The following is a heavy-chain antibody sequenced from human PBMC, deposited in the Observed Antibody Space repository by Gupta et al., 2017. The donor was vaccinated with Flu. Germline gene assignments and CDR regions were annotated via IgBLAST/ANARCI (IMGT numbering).Heavy chain of an antibody. CDR1: G. J-gene: IGHJ4*02. D-gene: IGHD2-8*01. CDR3: VRGSANYWCPLD. V-gene: IGHV3-23*01. CDR2: INPSGTDT. Sequence: GMVWVRQAPGNGLEWVSCINPSGTDTFYADSVKGRFTISRDNSKNTVYLQVNNLRAEDTAIYYCVRGSANYWCPLDWGQGTLITVSS.